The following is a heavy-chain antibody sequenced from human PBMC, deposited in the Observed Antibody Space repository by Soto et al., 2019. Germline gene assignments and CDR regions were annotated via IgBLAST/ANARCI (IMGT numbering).Heavy chain of an antibody. J-gene: IGHJ4*02. V-gene: IGHV3-53*01. CDR1: GFTVSSNY. D-gene: IGHD6-13*01. CDR3: ARSHSGSRWYYFDY. CDR2: IYSGGST. Sequence: GSLGLAWAASGFTVSSNYMSGVRQAPGKGLEWVSVIYSGGSTYYADSVKGRFTISRDNSKNTLYLQMNSLRAEDTDVYYCARSHSGSRWYYFDYWGQGTLVTVYS.